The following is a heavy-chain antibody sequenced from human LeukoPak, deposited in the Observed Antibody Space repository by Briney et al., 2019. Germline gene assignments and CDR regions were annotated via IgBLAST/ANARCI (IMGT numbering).Heavy chain of an antibody. CDR3: TRQRPQTGTFDY. J-gene: IGHJ4*02. V-gene: IGHV3-73*01. D-gene: IGHD3-9*01. CDR2: VRDRANSYAT. Sequence: GGSLRLSCAASGFNFSDSPMHWVRQASGKGREWVGRVRDRANSYATGYAASVEGRFTISRDDSENTAYLQMNSLIIEDTAVYYCTRQRPQTGTFDYWGQGVLVTVSS. CDR1: GFNFSDSP.